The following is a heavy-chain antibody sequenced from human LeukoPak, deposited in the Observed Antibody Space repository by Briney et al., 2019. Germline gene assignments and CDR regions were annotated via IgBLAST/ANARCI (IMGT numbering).Heavy chain of an antibody. V-gene: IGHV4-34*01. Sequence: PSETLSLTCAVYGGSFSGYYWSWIRQPPGKGLEWIGEINHSGSTNYNPSLKSRVTISVDTSKIQFSLKLSSVTAADTAVYYCARAEYYYDSSGYYGTSRNFDYWGQGTLVTVSS. CDR1: GGSFSGYY. CDR2: INHSGST. CDR3: ARAEYYYDSSGYYGTSRNFDY. J-gene: IGHJ4*02. D-gene: IGHD3-22*01.